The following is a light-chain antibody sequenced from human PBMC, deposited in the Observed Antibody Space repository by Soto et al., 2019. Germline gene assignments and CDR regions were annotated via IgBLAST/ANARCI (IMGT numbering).Light chain of an antibody. J-gene: IGKJ1*01. Sequence: ETVMTQSPATLSVPPGERATLSCRARQSVSSNLAWYQQKPGQAPRLLIYDASTRATGIPARFSGSGSGTEFTLTITSLQSEDFAVYYCQQYNNWPRTFGQGTTV. CDR1: QSVSSN. CDR3: QQYNNWPRT. CDR2: DAS. V-gene: IGKV3-15*01.